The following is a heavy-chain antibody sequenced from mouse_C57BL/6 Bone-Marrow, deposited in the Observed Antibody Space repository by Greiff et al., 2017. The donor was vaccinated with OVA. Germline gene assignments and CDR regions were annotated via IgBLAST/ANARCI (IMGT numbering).Heavy chain of an antibody. Sequence: QVQLQQPGAELVKPGASVKLSCKASGYTFTSYGMHWVKQTPGQGLEWIGMIHPNSGSTNYNEKFKGKATLTVDKSSSTAYMQLSSLTSEDSAVYCARRQVGYLSFDYWGKGTTLTVSS. J-gene: IGHJ2*01. V-gene: IGHV1-64*01. CDR1: GYTFTSYG. D-gene: IGHD1-1*02. CDR3: RRQVGYLSFDY. CDR2: IHPNSGST.